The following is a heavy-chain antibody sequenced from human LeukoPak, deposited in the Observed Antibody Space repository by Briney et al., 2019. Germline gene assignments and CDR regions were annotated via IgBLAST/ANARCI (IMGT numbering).Heavy chain of an antibody. CDR3: ARGPRPYSSSYYQFDY. J-gene: IGHJ4*02. V-gene: IGHV3-11*04. D-gene: IGHD6-13*01. CDR2: ISNTGRTI. CDR1: GFTVSNNS. Sequence: GGSLRLSCTVSGFTVSNNSMSWVRQAPGKGLEWLSYISNTGRTIYDVDSVKGRFTISRDNAKNSLYLQMNGLRAEDTAFYYCARGPRPYSSSYYQFDYWGQGTLVTVSS.